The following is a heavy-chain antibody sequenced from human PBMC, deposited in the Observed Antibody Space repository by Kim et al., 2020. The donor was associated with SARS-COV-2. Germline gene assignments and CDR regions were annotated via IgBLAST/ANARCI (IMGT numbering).Heavy chain of an antibody. V-gene: IGHV4-30-4*01. J-gene: IGHJ4*02. Sequence: SETLSLTCTVSGGSISSGDYYWSWIRQPPGKGLEWIGYIYYSGSTYYNPSLKSRVTISVDTSKNQFSLKLSSVTAADTAVYYCARARINMIVVVQELDYWGQGTLVTVSS. CDR3: ARARINMIVVVQELDY. CDR2: IYYSGST. CDR1: GGSISSGDYY. D-gene: IGHD3-22*01.